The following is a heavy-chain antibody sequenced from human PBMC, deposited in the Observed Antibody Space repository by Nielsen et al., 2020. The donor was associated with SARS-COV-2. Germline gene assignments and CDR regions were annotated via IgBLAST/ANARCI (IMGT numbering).Heavy chain of an antibody. J-gene: IGHJ4*02. Sequence: ASVKVSCKASGYTFTSYAMHWVRQAPGQRLEWMGWINAGNGNTKYSQKFQGRVTITRDTSASTAYMELSSLRSEDTAVYYCARDRSGYYSDYFDYWGQGTPVTVSS. D-gene: IGHD3-22*01. CDR2: INAGNGNT. CDR3: ARDRSGYYSDYFDY. V-gene: IGHV1-3*01. CDR1: GYTFTSYA.